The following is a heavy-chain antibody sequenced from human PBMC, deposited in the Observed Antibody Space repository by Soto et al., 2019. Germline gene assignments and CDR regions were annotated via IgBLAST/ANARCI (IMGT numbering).Heavy chain of an antibody. CDR1: GFTFSSYA. D-gene: IGHD3-3*01. CDR3: VKTYYDFWSGHNWFDP. Sequence: PGGSLRLSCSASGFTFSSYAMHWVRQAPGRGLEYVSAISSNGGSTYYADSVKGRFTISRDNSKNTLYLQMSSLRAEDTAVYYCVKTYYDFWSGHNWFDPWGQGTLVTVSS. V-gene: IGHV3-64D*06. CDR2: ISSNGGST. J-gene: IGHJ5*02.